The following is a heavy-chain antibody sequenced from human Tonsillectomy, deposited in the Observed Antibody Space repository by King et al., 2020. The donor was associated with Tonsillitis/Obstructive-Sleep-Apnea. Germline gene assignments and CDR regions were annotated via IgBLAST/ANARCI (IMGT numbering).Heavy chain of an antibody. D-gene: IGHD3-16*01. Sequence: VQLQQWGAGLLKPSETLSLTCGVYGGSFSGYYWSWIRQPPGEGLEWIGEISHTGSTNHNPSLKSRVTISLDTSKNQLSLKLNSVTAADTALYYCARDNGGGSAFDIWGQGTMLTVSS. J-gene: IGHJ3*02. CDR1: GGSFSGYY. CDR2: ISHTGST. V-gene: IGHV4-34*01. CDR3: ARDNGGGSAFDI.